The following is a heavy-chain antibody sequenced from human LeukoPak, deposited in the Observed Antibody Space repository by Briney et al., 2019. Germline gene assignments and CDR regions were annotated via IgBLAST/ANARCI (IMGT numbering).Heavy chain of an antibody. D-gene: IGHD3-10*02. J-gene: IGHJ6*04. CDR2: IKEDGSEK. Sequence: GGSLRLSCAASGFTFSSYWMSWVRQAPGKGLEWVANIKEDGSEKYSVDSVKGRFTISRDNAKNSLYLQMNSLRAEDTAVYYCAELGITMIGGVWGKGTTVTISS. V-gene: IGHV3-7*01. CDR1: GFTFSSYW. CDR3: AELGITMIGGV.